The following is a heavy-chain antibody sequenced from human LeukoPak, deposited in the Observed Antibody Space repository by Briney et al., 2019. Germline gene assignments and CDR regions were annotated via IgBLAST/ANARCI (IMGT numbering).Heavy chain of an antibody. V-gene: IGHV1-2*02. J-gene: IGHJ4*02. CDR2: INPNSGGT. D-gene: IGHD2-2*01. Sequence: ASVKVSCKASGYTFTGYYMHWVRQAPGQGLEWMGWINPNSGGTSYAQKFQGRVTMTRDTSISTAYMELSRLRSDDTAVYYCARGTSRYCSSTSCFPGPHDYWGQGTLVTVSS. CDR1: GYTFTGYY. CDR3: ARGTSRYCSSTSCFPGPHDY.